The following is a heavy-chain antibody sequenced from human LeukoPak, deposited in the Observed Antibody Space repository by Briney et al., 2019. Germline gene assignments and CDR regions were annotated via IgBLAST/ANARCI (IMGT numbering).Heavy chain of an antibody. CDR1: GFTVSSNY. J-gene: IGHJ4*02. CDR3: ARDSGYDFVDY. CDR2: IYSGGST. D-gene: IGHD5-12*01. Sequence: GGSLRLSCAAPGFTVSSNYMSWVRQAPGKGLEWVSVIYSGGSTYYADSVKGRFTISRDNSKNTLYLQMNSLRAEDTAVYYCARDSGYDFVDYWGQGTLVTVSS. V-gene: IGHV3-66*01.